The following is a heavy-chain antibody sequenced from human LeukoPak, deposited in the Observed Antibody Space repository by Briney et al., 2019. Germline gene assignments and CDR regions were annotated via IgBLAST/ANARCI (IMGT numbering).Heavy chain of an antibody. Sequence: LGEPWQFSGKSAGDILTSYSIAWAGQVPRKGLEWMYVIYRYDSEITYSPSFQGQVTISAEKSIITASLQWGSLKAADTSMYYCARQHLARRSFDYWGQGTLVTVFS. J-gene: IGHJ4*02. CDR1: GDILTSYS. CDR2: IYRYDSEI. V-gene: IGHV5-51*01. CDR3: ARQHLARRSFDY.